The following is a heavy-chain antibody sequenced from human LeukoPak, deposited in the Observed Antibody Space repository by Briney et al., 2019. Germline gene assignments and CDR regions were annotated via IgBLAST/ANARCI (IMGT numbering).Heavy chain of an antibody. CDR3: ARDEVYYYDSSGYRYTYFDY. D-gene: IGHD3-22*01. CDR2: IYSGGST. Sequence: PGGSLRLSCAASGFTVSSNYMSWVRQAPGKGLEWVSVIYSGGSTYYADSVKGRFTISRDNAKNSLYLQMNSLRAEDTAVYYCARDEVYYYDSSGYRYTYFDYWGQGTLVTVSS. CDR1: GFTVSSNY. J-gene: IGHJ4*02. V-gene: IGHV3-53*01.